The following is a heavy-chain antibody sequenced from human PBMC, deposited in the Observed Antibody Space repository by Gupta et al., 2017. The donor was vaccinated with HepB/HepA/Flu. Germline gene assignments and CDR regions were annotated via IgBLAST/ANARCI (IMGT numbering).Heavy chain of an antibody. D-gene: IGHD3-22*01. CDR2: IYYSGST. CDR3: ARQDYYDRTLDY. CDR1: GGSIRSYY. Sequence: QVQLQESGPGLVKPSETLSLTCTVSGGSIRSYYWSWIRQPPGKGLEWIGYIYYSGSTNYNPSLKSRVTISVDTSKNQFSLKLSSVTAADTAVYYCARQDYYDRTLDYWGQGTLVTGSS. V-gene: IGHV4-59*08. J-gene: IGHJ4*02.